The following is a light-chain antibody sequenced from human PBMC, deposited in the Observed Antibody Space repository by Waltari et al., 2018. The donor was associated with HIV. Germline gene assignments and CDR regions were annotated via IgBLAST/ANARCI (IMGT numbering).Light chain of an antibody. V-gene: IGLV2-14*03. Sequence: QSALTQPASISGSPGQSITISCTGTSGAVGGYNYVSWYQQKPGKAPQLIIYDVSERPTGVSSRFSGSKSGNTAFLTISGLQADDEADYYCSSYTTSSDLDVVFGGGTKLTVL. CDR3: SSYTTSSDLDVV. CDR2: DVS. CDR1: SGAVGGYNY. J-gene: IGLJ2*01.